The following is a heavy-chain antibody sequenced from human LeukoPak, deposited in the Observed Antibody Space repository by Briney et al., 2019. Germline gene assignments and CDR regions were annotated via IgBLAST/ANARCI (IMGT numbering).Heavy chain of an antibody. V-gene: IGHV1-69*06. J-gene: IGHJ6*04. CDR1: VGTFSSYA. D-gene: IGHD6-13*01. CDR3: ARGTLSWDHYYYYGMDV. Sequence: VKVSCKASVGTFSSYAISWVRHAPGQGLEWVGGIISIFGTANYAQNLRGRVTITADNSTSTAYMEMSSLRTEDTAVYYCARGTLSWDHYYYYGMDVWGKGTTVTVSS. CDR2: IISIFGTA.